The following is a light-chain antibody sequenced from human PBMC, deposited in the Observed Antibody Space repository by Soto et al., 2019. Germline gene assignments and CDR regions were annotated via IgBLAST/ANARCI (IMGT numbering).Light chain of an antibody. CDR2: KAS. J-gene: IGKJ1*01. Sequence: DFQITLSPSILSGLVRDRVTMTCRASQTISSWLAWYQQKPGKAPKLLIYKASTLKSGVPSRFSGSGSGTEFTLTISSLQPDDFATYYCQQYNSFSDAFGEGTKV. V-gene: IGKV1-5*03. CDR3: QQYNSFSDA. CDR1: QTISSW.